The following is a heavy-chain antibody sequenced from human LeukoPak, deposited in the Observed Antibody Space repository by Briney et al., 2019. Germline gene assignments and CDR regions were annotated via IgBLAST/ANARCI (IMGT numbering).Heavy chain of an antibody. V-gene: IGHV3-53*01. CDR1: GFTVSSNY. CDR2: IYSGGST. CDR3: ARVLAVALDY. Sequence: GGSLRLSCAASGFTVSSNYMSWVRQAPGKGLEWVSVIYSGGSTYYADSVKGRFTISRDNSKNTLYPQMNSLRAEDTAVYYCARVLAVALDYWGQGTLVTVSS. D-gene: IGHD6-19*01. J-gene: IGHJ4*02.